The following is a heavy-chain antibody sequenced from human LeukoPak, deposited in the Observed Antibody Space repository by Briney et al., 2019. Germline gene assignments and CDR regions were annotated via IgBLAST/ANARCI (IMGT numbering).Heavy chain of an antibody. CDR2: INPNSGGT. J-gene: IGHJ6*02. D-gene: IGHD2-21*02. CDR1: GYTFTGYY. V-gene: IGHV1-2*02. Sequence: GALVKVSCKASGYTFTGYYMHWVRQAPGQGLEWMGWINPNSGGTNYAQKFQGRVTMTRDTSISTAYMELSRLRSDDTAVYYCARPRGGDPDPYYYYYYGMDVWGQGTTVTVSS. CDR3: ARPRGGDPDPYYYYYYGMDV.